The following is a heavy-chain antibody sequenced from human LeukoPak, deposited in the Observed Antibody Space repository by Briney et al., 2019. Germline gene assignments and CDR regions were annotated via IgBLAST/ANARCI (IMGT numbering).Heavy chain of an antibody. CDR2: INAGNGNT. J-gene: IGHJ5*02. D-gene: IGHD2-2*01. Sequence: GASVKVSCKASGYTSTTYAMHWVRQAPGQRLEWMGWINAGNGNTKYSQNFQGRVTITSDTSASTAYMELRSLRSEDTAVYYCARGPSRGWFDPWGQGTLVTVSS. CDR1: GYTSTTYA. V-gene: IGHV1-3*01. CDR3: ARGPSRGWFDP.